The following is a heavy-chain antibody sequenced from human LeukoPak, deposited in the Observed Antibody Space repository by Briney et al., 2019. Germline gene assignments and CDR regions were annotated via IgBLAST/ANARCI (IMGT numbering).Heavy chain of an antibody. V-gene: IGHV3-30*04. D-gene: IGHD5-18*01. CDR1: GFTFNSYA. CDR3: AREAAMVAFDY. CDR2: ISYDGSNK. J-gene: IGHJ4*02. Sequence: PGGSLRLSCAASGFTFNSYAMIWVRQAPGKGLEWVAVISYDGSNKYYADSVKGRFTISRDNSKNTLYLQMNSLRAEDTAVYYCAREAAMVAFDYWGQGTLVTVSS.